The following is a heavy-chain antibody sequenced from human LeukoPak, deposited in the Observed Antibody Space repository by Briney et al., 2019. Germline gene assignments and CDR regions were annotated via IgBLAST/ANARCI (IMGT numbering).Heavy chain of an antibody. CDR2: IIPIFGIA. D-gene: IGHD3-9*01. V-gene: IGHV1-69*04. CDR3: ARDPYDILTGYNWFGP. CDR1: GGTFSSYA. J-gene: IGHJ5*02. Sequence: GASVKVSCKASGGTFSSYAISWVRQAPGQGLEWMGRIIPIFGIANYAQKFQGRVTITADKSTSTAYMELSSLRSEDTAVYYCARDPYDILTGYNWFGPWGQGTLVTVSS.